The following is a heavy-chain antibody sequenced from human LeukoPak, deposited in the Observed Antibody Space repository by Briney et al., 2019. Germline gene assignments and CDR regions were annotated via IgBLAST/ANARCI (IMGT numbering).Heavy chain of an antibody. J-gene: IGHJ4*02. Sequence: TGGSLRLSCAAPGFTFNTYGMHWVRQAPGKGLEWVTFISYDGSNKYYAESVKGRFTISRDNSKNTLYLQMNSLRVEDTAVYYCAKDRLRGTLAANDYWGQGTLVTVSS. CDR1: GFTFNTYG. CDR3: AKDRLRGTLAANDY. CDR2: ISYDGSNK. V-gene: IGHV3-30*18. D-gene: IGHD5-12*01.